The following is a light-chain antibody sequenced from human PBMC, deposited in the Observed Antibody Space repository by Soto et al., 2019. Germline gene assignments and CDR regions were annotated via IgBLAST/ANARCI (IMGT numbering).Light chain of an antibody. Sequence: QSALTQPASVSGSPGQSITISCTGTSSDVGGYNYVSWYQQHPGKAPKLMIYEVSNRPSGVSNRFSGSKSGNTASLTISGLHAEDEADYYCGSYTSSSTYVFGTATKLTVL. CDR2: EVS. V-gene: IGLV2-14*01. CDR1: SSDVGGYNY. CDR3: GSYTSSSTYV. J-gene: IGLJ1*01.